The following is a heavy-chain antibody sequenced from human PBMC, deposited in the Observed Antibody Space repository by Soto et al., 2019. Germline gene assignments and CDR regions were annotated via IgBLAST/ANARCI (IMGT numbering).Heavy chain of an antibody. V-gene: IGHV4-61*08. CDR3: ARDSLIAAPFRYYYYGMDV. CDR2: IYYSGST. J-gene: IGHJ6*02. Sequence: ASETLSLTCTVSGGSISSGGYYWSWIRQHPGKGLEWIGYIYYSGSTNYNPSLKSRVTISVDTSKNQFSLKLSSVTAADTAVYYCARDSLIAAPFRYYYYGMDVWGQGTTVTVSS. D-gene: IGHD6-6*01. CDR1: GGSISSGGYY.